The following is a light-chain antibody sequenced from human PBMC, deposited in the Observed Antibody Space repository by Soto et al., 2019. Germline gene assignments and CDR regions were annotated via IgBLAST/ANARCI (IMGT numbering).Light chain of an antibody. CDR1: QSVSSRN. V-gene: IGKV3-20*01. Sequence: EIVLTQSPGTLSLSPGERATVSCRAGQSVSSRNLAWYQQKPGQPPRLLIYDAFSRAAGIPDRFCGSGSGTDFTLTISRLEPEDFAAYYCQQYDSPPYTFGQGTKLEIK. CDR3: QQYDSPPYT. J-gene: IGKJ2*01. CDR2: DAF.